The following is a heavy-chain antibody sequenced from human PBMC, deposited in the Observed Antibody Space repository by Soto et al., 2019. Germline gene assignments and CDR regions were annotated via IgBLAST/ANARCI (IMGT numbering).Heavy chain of an antibody. D-gene: IGHD3-10*01. V-gene: IGHV4-59*08. CDR1: GGSISSYY. J-gene: IGHJ6*02. Sequence: QVQLQESGPGLVKPSETMSLSCTVSGGSISSYYWSWFRQSPGKRMEWIGYVHHSWGSSYNPSLRSRVAISLDTSKSQFSLKVTSVTATDTAVYYCGRQGFGPLHGLVDVWGQGTTVTVSS. CDR3: GRQGFGPLHGLVDV. CDR2: VHHSWGS.